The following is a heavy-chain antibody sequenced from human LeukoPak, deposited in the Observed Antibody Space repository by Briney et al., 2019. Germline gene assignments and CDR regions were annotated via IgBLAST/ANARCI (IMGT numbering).Heavy chain of an antibody. Sequence: GGSLRLSCAASGFTFSIYGMSWVRQAPGRGLEWVSYISSSGSTIYYADSVKGRFTISRDNAKNSLYLQMNSLRAEDTAVYYCAELGITMIGGVWGKGTTVTISS. CDR1: GFTFSIYG. V-gene: IGHV3-48*04. D-gene: IGHD3-10*02. J-gene: IGHJ6*04. CDR2: ISSSGSTI. CDR3: AELGITMIGGV.